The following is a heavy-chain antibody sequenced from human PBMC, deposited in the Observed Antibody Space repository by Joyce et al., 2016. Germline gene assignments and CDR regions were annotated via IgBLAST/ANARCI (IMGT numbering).Heavy chain of an antibody. CDR3: ARDKWGWLQLDY. Sequence: EVQLVESGGGLVQPGGSLRLSCPASGFTVSNNYMSWVRQAPGKGLGWVSIIYSGGSTYYADSVKGRFTISRDNSKNTLYLKMNSLRAEDTAVYYCARDKWGWLQLDYWGQGTLVTVSS. CDR2: IYSGGST. V-gene: IGHV3-66*02. J-gene: IGHJ4*02. D-gene: IGHD5-24*01. CDR1: GFTVSNNY.